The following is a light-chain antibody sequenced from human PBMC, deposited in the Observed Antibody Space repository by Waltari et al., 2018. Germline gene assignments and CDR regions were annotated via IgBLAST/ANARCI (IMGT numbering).Light chain of an antibody. CDR2: DVN. CDR3: CSYAGTYTFVL. J-gene: IGLJ2*01. CDR1: SGDVGGYDL. Sequence: QSALTQPRPVSGSPGQSVTISCTVTSGDVGGYDLVSWYQQHPGKAPKLIIYDVNKRPSGVPDRFSGSKSGNTASLTIAGLQAEDETDYYCCSYAGTYTFVLFGGGTRLTVL. V-gene: IGLV2-11*01.